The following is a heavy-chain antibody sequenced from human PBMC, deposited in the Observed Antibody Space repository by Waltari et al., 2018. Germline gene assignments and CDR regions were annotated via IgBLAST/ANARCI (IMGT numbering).Heavy chain of an antibody. V-gene: IGHV3-48*01. CDR1: VFTFRVYS. Sequence: EVQLVESGVGMVQPGGSRRLSCAASVFTFRVYSMNWVRQAPGKGLEWVSYMTSDERTIYYADSVEGRFTISRDNAKGSVYLQMNSLRAEDTAVYYCARSVEGAFDVWGQGTMVTVSS. CDR2: MTSDERTI. CDR3: ARSVEGAFDV. J-gene: IGHJ3*01.